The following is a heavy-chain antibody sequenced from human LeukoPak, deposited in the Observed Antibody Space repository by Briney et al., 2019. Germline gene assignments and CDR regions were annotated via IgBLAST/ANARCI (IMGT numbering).Heavy chain of an antibody. CDR1: GFTFDDYA. Sequence: GGSLRLSCAASGFTFDDYAMRWVRQAPGEGLEWVSGICRNSGSIGYAHSVKGRFTISRDNAKNSLYLQMNSLRAEDTAVYYCARSPPGALRYFDWLLDDYWGQGTLVTVSS. J-gene: IGHJ4*02. V-gene: IGHV3-9*01. D-gene: IGHD3-9*01. CDR3: ARSPPGALRYFDWLLDDY. CDR2: ICRNSGSI.